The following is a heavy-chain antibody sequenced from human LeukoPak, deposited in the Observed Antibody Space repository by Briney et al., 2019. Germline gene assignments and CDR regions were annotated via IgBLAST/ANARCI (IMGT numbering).Heavy chain of an antibody. Sequence: SQTFSLTCAISGDSVFSNSASWNWIRQSPSRGLEWLGRTYYRSKWYSDYAVAVKSRITINPDTSKNEFFLQLNSVTPEDTAVYFCARERTLSCLPWGFDIWGQGTVVTVSS. CDR2: TYYRSKWYS. CDR1: GDSVFSNSAS. V-gene: IGHV6-1*01. CDR3: ARERTLSCLPWGFDI. J-gene: IGHJ3*02. D-gene: IGHD7-27*01.